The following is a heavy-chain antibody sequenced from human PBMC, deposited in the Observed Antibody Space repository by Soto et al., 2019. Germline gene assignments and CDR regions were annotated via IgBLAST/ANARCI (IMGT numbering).Heavy chain of an antibody. CDR3: GKVSTYYYDSTFDY. J-gene: IGHJ4*02. CDR2: ISYDGNYK. D-gene: IGHD3-22*01. V-gene: IGHV3-30*18. Sequence: GGSLRLSCAASGFTFSSYGMHWVRQAPGKGLEWVAIISYDGNYKHHADSVKGRFTISRDNSKNTLYLQMNSLRAEDTAVYYCGKVSTYYYDSTFDYWGQGTLVAVSS. CDR1: GFTFSSYG.